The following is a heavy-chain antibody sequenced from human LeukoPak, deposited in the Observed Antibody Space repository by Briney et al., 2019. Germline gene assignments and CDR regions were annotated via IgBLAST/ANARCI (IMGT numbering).Heavy chain of an antibody. CDR3: AKDLGYSYGRGFDY. D-gene: IGHD5-18*01. Sequence: GGSLRLSCAASGFTFSSYAMSWVRQAPGKGLEGVSAISGSGGSTYYADSVKGRFTISRDNSKNTLYLHMNSLRAEDTAVYYCAKDLGYSYGRGFDYWGQGTLVTVSS. J-gene: IGHJ4*02. CDR2: ISGSGGST. V-gene: IGHV3-23*01. CDR1: GFTFSSYA.